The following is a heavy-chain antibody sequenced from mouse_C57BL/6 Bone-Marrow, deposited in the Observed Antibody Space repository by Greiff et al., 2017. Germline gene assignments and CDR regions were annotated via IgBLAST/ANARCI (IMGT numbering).Heavy chain of an antibody. Sequence: VQLQQPGAELVMPGASVKLSCKASGYTFTSYWMHWVKQRPGQGLEWIGEIDPSDSYTNYNQKFKGKSTLTVDKSSSTAYMQLSSLTSEDSAVYYCARWGQLDYWGKGTTLTVSS. CDR1: GYTFTSYW. V-gene: IGHV1-69*01. J-gene: IGHJ2*01. CDR3: ARWGQLDY. CDR2: IDPSDSYT.